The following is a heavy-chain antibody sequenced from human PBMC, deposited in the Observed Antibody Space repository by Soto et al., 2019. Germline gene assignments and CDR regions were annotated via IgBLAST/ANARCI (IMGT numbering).Heavy chain of an antibody. CDR2: INNGNGNT. V-gene: IGHV1-3*04. CDR3: GIVNQGMDV. Sequence: QVQLVQSGAEEKKPGASVKVSCKASGYTLTNYAMHWVRQAPGQRLEWMGWINNGNGNTKYSEKFQDRVTITKDTSASTVSMELSSLRSEDTAVYYCGIVNQGMDVWGQGTTVTVSS. CDR1: GYTLTNYA. J-gene: IGHJ6*02.